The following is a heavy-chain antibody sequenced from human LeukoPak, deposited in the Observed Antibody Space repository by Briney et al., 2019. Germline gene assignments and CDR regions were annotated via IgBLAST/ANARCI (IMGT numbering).Heavy chain of an antibody. CDR3: ARHVGELPVDY. CDR2: IYSSGNT. Sequence: SSETLSLTCAVSGASISSSNYYWGWVRQSPGKGLEWIGNIYSSGNTYYHASLKSRVTMYIDTSKNQFSLKLSSVTAADTAVYYCARHVGELPVDYWGQGSLVTVSS. J-gene: IGHJ4*02. CDR1: GASISSSNYY. D-gene: IGHD1-26*01. V-gene: IGHV4-39*01.